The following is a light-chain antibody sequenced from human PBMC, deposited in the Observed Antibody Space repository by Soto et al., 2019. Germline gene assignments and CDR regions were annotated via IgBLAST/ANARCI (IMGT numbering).Light chain of an antibody. CDR1: QSVSSN. CDR3: QQSNNWPPLT. J-gene: IGKJ4*01. V-gene: IGKV3-15*01. Sequence: EIVMTQSPATLSVSPGERATLSCRASQSVSSNLAWYQQKPGQSPRLLIYDVSIRATGVPARFSGSGSETDFSLTISSLQIEDFALYYCQQSNNWPPLTFGGGTKVDIK. CDR2: DVS.